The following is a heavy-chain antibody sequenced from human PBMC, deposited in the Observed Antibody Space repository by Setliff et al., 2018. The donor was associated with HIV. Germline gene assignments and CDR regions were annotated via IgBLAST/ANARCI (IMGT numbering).Heavy chain of an antibody. J-gene: IGHJ4*02. CDR3: ARGGAFWSGYYGFDY. CDR1: GGSISSNKW. CDR2: IYHSGST. V-gene: IGHV4-4*02. Sequence: SETLSLTCAVSGGSISSNKWWSWVRQPPGKGLAWIGEIYHSGSTKYNPSLKSRVAISVDKSKNQFSLNLTSVTAADTAVYYCARGGAFWSGYYGFDYWGQGTLVTVSS. D-gene: IGHD3-3*01.